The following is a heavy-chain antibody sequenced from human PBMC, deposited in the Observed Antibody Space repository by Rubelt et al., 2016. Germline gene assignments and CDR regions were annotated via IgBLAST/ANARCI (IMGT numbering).Heavy chain of an antibody. V-gene: IGHV4-34*01. J-gene: IGHJ6*02. Sequence: VQLVESGGGLVRPGGSLRLSCAASGFAVSRYTMNWVRQAPGKGLEWIGEINHGGSTNYNPSLKGRVSISVDTSKNQFSLRLTAVTAADTAVYYCARRPDGLDVWGQGTTVTVS. CDR3: ARRPDGLDV. CDR1: GFAVSRYT. CDR2: INHGGST.